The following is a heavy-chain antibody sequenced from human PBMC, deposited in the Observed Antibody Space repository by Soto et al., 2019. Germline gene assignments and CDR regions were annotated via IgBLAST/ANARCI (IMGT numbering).Heavy chain of an antibody. CDR3: AKNPENYYYGMDV. J-gene: IGHJ6*02. CDR1: GGTFSSYA. CDR2: IIPIFGTA. Sequence: QVQLVQSGAEAMKAGSSVKVSCKASGGTFSSYAISWVRQAPGQGLEWMGGIIPIFGTANYAQKFQGRVTITADESTSTAYMELSSLRSEDTAVYYCAKNPENYYYGMDVWGQGTTVTVSS. V-gene: IGHV1-69*12.